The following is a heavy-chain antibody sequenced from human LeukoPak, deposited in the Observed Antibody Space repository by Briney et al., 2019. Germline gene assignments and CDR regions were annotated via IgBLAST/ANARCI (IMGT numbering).Heavy chain of an antibody. CDR3: ARGPLIAAAGTW. Sequence: GGSLRLSCAASGFTFSSSAMSWVRQAPGKGLEWVSAISNNGGYTYYADSVQGRFTISRDNSKSTLCLQMNSLRAEDTAVYYCARGPLIAAAGTWWGQGTLVTVSS. V-gene: IGHV3-23*01. D-gene: IGHD6-13*01. J-gene: IGHJ4*02. CDR1: GFTFSSSA. CDR2: ISNNGGYT.